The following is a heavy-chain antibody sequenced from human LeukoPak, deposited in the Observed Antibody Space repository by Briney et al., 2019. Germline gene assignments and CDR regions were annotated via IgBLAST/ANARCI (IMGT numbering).Heavy chain of an antibody. CDR2: ISGSGGST. J-gene: IGHJ4*02. CDR3: ATMPWYYDYVWGSYRYSVDY. D-gene: IGHD3-16*02. CDR1: GFTFSSYA. Sequence: GGSLRFSCAASGFTFSSYAMSWVRQAPGKGLEWVSAISGSGGSTYYADSVKGRFTISRDNSKNTLYLQMNSLRAEDTAVYYCATMPWYYDYVWGSYRYSVDYWGQGTLVTVSS. V-gene: IGHV3-23*01.